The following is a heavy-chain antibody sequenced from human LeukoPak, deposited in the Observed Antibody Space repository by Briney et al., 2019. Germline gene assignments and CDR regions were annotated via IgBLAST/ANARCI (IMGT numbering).Heavy chain of an antibody. CDR2: IGKNGSNK. J-gene: IGHJ5*02. V-gene: IGHV3-33*01. CDR1: GFTFSSNG. D-gene: IGHD3-10*01. CDR3: ARAPQPREWFGESRGFDP. Sequence: SGGSRRLSCAASGFTFSSNGMHWVRRAPGKGRDGVAVIGKNGSNKYYADSVKGRFTISRDNSKNTLYLQMNSLRAEDTAVYYCARAPQPREWFGESRGFDPWSQGTLVTVSS.